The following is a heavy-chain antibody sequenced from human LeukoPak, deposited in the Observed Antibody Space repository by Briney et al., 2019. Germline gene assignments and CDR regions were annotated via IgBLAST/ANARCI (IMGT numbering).Heavy chain of an antibody. J-gene: IGHJ1*01. CDR2: IYYSGST. Sequence: NPSETLSLTCTVSGGSISSYYWSWIRQPPGKGLEWIGYIYYSGSTNYNPSLKSRVTISVDTSKNQFSLKLSSVTAADTGVYYCARGSFGGEYFQHWGQGTLVTVSS. CDR1: GGSISSYY. CDR3: ARGSFGGEYFQH. V-gene: IGHV4-59*01. D-gene: IGHD3-16*01.